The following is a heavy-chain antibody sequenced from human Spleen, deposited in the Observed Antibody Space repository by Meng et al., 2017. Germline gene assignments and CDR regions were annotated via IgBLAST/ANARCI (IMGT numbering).Heavy chain of an antibody. D-gene: IGHD1-26*01. V-gene: IGHV4-34*01. CDR1: GGSFSDYY. CDR3: AAYSGSYMGY. Sequence: SETLSLTCVVSGGSFSDYYWSWIRQPPGKGLEWIGEINHSGSANYNPSLESRATISVDTSKNQFSLKLSSVTAADTAVYYCAAYSGSYMGYWGQGTLVTVSS. CDR2: INHSGSA. J-gene: IGHJ4*02.